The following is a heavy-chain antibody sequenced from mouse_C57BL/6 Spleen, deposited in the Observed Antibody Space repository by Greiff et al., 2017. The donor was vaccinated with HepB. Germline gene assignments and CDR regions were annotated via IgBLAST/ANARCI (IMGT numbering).Heavy chain of an antibody. CDR1: GYTFTDYE. Sequence: VQLKESGAELVRPGASVTLSCKASGYTFTDYEMHWVKQTPVHGLEWIGAIDPETGGTAYNQKFKGKAILTADKSSSTAYMELRSLTSEDSAVYYCTQLGWEDYWGQGTTLTVSS. CDR3: TQLGWEDY. CDR2: IDPETGGT. D-gene: IGHD4-1*02. J-gene: IGHJ2*01. V-gene: IGHV1-15*01.